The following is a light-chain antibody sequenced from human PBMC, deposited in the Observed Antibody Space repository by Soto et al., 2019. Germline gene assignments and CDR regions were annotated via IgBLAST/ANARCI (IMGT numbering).Light chain of an antibody. CDR1: QSVSSSY. CDR3: QQYGSSPYT. V-gene: IGKV3-20*01. J-gene: IGKJ2*01. CDR2: GAS. Sequence: EIVLTQSPGTLSLSPGERATLSCRASQSVSSSYLAWYRQKPGQAPRLLIYGASSRATGIPDRFSGSGSGTDFTLTTSRLEPEDCAVYYCQQYGSSPYTFGQGTKLEIK.